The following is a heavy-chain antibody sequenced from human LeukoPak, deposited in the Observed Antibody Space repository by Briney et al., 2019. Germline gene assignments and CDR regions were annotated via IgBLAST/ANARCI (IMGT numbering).Heavy chain of an antibody. CDR1: GFTFKDSW. J-gene: IGHJ4*02. CDR3: VRGGWFKWNVGFDY. Sequence: PGVSLRLSCAASGFTFKDSWMYWVRQAPGKGLEWVSCINGDGSDTNYVDSVKGRFTISRDNAKDTLYLEMNSLRAEDTAVYYCVRGGWFKWNVGFDYWGQGTLVTVSS. V-gene: IGHV3-74*01. CDR2: INGDGSDT. D-gene: IGHD1-1*01.